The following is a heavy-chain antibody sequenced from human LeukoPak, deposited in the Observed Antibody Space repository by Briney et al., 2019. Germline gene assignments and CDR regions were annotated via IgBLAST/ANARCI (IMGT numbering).Heavy chain of an antibody. V-gene: IGHV3-53*01. Sequence: PGGSLRLSCAASGFTFSSYGMSWVRQAPGKGLEWVSVIYSGGSTYYADSVKGRFTISRDNSKNTLYLQMNSLRAEDTAVYYCARVRTSSSWFDPWGQGTLVTVSS. CDR3: ARVRTSSSWFDP. CDR2: IYSGGST. J-gene: IGHJ5*02. CDR1: GFTFSSYG.